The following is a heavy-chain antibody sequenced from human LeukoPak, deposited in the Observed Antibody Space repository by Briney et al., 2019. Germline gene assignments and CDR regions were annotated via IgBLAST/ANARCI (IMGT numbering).Heavy chain of an antibody. D-gene: IGHD3-9*01. CDR3: ARRGGSYYDILTGIKGFDP. J-gene: IGHJ5*02. V-gene: IGHV1-2*02. CDR1: GYTFTSYG. Sequence: ASVKVSCKASGYTFTSYGISWVRQAPGQGLEWMGWINPNSGGTNYAQKFQGRVTMTRDTSISTAYMELSRLRSDDTAVYYCARRGGSYYDILTGIKGFDPWGQGTLVTVSS. CDR2: INPNSGGT.